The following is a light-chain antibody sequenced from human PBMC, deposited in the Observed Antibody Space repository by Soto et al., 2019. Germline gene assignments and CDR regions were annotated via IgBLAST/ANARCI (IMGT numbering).Light chain of an antibody. CDR1: QGISSY. J-gene: IGKJ1*01. CDR2: SAS. V-gene: IGKV1-27*01. CDR3: QQYNNWPPWT. Sequence: DIQMTQSPSSLSASVGDRVTITCRVSQGISSYLNWYRQKPGKVPKLLIYSASNLQSGVPSRFSGSGSGTDFTLTISSLQSEDFAVYYCQQYNNWPPWTFGQGTKVDIK.